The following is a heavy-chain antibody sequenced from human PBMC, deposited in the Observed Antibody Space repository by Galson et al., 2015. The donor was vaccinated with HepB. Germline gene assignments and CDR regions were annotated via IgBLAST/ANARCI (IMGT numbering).Heavy chain of an antibody. J-gene: IGHJ3*02. D-gene: IGHD3-10*01. V-gene: IGHV3-21*01. Sequence: SLRLSCAASGFTFSSYSMNWVRQAPGKGLEWASSISSSSSYIYYADSVKGRFTISRDNAKNSLYLQMNSLRAEDTAVYYCARQDVLLWFGELSQAFDIWGQGTMVTVSS. CDR3: ARQDVLLWFGELSQAFDI. CDR2: ISSSSSYI. CDR1: GFTFSSYS.